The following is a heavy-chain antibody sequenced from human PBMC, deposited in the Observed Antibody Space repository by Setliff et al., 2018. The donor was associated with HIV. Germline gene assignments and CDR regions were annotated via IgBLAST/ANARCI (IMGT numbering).Heavy chain of an antibody. CDR3: ARGHYSSSSG. J-gene: IGHJ4*02. V-gene: IGHV3-7*03. Sequence: PGGSLSLSCAASGFSVSTYWMNWVRQAPGKGLEWVANIEKDGSEKYYVDSVKGRFTISRDNAKNSLYLQMNSLRAEDTAVYYCARGHYSSSSGWGQGALVTVSS. CDR2: IEKDGSEK. D-gene: IGHD6-6*01. CDR1: GFSVSTYW.